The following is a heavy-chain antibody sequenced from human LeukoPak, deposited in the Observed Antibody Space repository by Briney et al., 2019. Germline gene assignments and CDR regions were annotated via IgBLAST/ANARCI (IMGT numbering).Heavy chain of an antibody. CDR3: ARDRLPFYDSSSNHRAIDY. J-gene: IGHJ4*02. CDR1: GFTFSSYS. Sequence: GGSLRLSCAASGFTFSSYSMNWVRQAPGKRLEWVSSISSSSSYIYYADSVKGRFTISRDNAKNSLYLQMNSLRAEDTAVYYCARDRLPFYDSSSNHRAIDYWGQGTLVTVSS. D-gene: IGHD3-22*01. CDR2: ISSSSSYI. V-gene: IGHV3-21*01.